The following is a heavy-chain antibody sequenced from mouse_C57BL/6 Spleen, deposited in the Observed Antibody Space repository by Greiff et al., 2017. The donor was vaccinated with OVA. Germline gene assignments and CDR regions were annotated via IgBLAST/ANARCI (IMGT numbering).Heavy chain of an antibody. J-gene: IGHJ2*01. Sequence: EVKLQESGGDLVKPGGSLTLSCAASGFTFSSYGMSWVRQTPDKRLEWVATISSGGSYTYYPASVKGRFTIYRDNAKNTLYLQMSSLKSEDTAMYYCARGSYFDYWGQGTTLTVSS. CDR1: GFTFSSYG. V-gene: IGHV5-6*01. CDR3: ARGSYFDY. CDR2: ISSGGSYT.